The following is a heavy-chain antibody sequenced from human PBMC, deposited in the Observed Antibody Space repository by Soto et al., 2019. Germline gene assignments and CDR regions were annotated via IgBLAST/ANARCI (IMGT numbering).Heavy chain of an antibody. J-gene: IGHJ4*02. CDR2: IKQDGSKK. CDR3: ARDGELSIAVAGPVDY. Sequence: GGSLRLSCAASGFTFSSYGMHWVRQAPGKGLEWVANIKQDGSKKYYVDSVKGRFTISRDNAKNSLYLQMNSLRAEDTAVYYCARDGELSIAVAGPVDYWGQGTLVTVSS. D-gene: IGHD6-19*01. V-gene: IGHV3-7*05. CDR1: GFTFSSYG.